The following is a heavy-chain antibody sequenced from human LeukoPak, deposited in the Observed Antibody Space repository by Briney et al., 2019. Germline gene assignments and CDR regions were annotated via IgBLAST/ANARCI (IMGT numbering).Heavy chain of an antibody. CDR2: IGTAGDT. CDR3: ARRGYSYGFRWYFDL. J-gene: IGHJ2*01. D-gene: IGHD5-18*01. V-gene: IGHV3-13*01. Sequence: GGSLRLSCAASGFTFSSYDMHWVRQATGKGLEWVSVIGTAGDTYHPGSVKGRFTISRENDKNSLYLQMNSLTAGDTAVYYCARRGYSYGFRWYFDLWGRGTLVTVSS. CDR1: GFTFSSYD.